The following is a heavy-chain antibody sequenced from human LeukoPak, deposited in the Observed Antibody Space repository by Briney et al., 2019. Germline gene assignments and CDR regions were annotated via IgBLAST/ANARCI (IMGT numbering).Heavy chain of an antibody. CDR2: LWYDGSNK. J-gene: IGHJ4*02. D-gene: IGHD6-13*01. CDR3: VKDRTGSWSFDY. Sequence: GRSLSLSCAASGFTFSSFAMHWVRQAPGKGLEWVAVLWYDGSNKLYGDSVRGRFTISRDNTKNTLYLQMNSLRAEDTAVYYCVKDRTGSWSFDYWGQGTLVTVSS. CDR1: GFTFSSFA. V-gene: IGHV3-33*06.